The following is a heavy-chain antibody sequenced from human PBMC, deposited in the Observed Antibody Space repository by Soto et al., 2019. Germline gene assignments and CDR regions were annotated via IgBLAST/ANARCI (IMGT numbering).Heavy chain of an antibody. Sequence: SETLSLTCTVSGGSISSSSSYWGWIRQPPGKGLEWIGTIYSGSTYYNPSLKSRVTISVDTSKNQFSLKLSSVAAADAAIYFCATTRGIAVGGSFDYWGQGTLVTVSS. J-gene: IGHJ4*02. CDR3: ATTRGIAVGGSFDY. V-gene: IGHV4-39*01. CDR2: IYSGST. D-gene: IGHD6-13*01. CDR1: GGSISSSSSY.